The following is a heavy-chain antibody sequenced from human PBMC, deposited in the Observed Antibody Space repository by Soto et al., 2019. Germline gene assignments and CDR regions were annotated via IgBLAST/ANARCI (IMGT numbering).Heavy chain of an antibody. Sequence: ASVKVSCKASGYTFTSYGISWVRQAPGQGLEWMGWISAYNGNTNYAQKLQGRVTMTTDTSTSTAYMELSSLRSEDTAVYYCAEDIVVVPAAIIGANYYYGMDVWGQGTTVTVSS. CDR2: ISAYNGNT. CDR1: GYTFTSYG. D-gene: IGHD2-2*02. CDR3: AEDIVVVPAAIIGANYYYGMDV. J-gene: IGHJ6*02. V-gene: IGHV1-18*01.